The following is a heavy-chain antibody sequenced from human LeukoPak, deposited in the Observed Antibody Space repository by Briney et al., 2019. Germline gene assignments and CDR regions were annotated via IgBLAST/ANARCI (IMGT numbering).Heavy chain of an antibody. J-gene: IGHJ3*02. CDR1: GYTFTSYG. CDR2: INPSGGST. CDR3: ASRNYYDTSDYNPIDAFDI. Sequence: ASVKVSCKASGYTFTSYGISWVRQAPGQGLEWMGIINPSGGSTSYAQKFQGRVTMTRDMSTSTVYMELSRLRFDDTAVYYCASRNYYDTSDYNPIDAFDIWGRGTMVTVSS. V-gene: IGHV1-46*01. D-gene: IGHD3-22*01.